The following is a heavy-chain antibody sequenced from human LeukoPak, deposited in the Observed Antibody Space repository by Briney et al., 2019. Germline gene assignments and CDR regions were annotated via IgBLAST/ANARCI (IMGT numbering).Heavy chain of an antibody. Sequence: SETLSLTCTVSGDSITSNTYYWAWMRRPPGQGLEWIGSIYYTGSTYYNPPLRGRLTISVDTSKNQFSLKLSSVTAADTAMYYCARLCSATWYFDYWGQGTLVTVSS. CDR1: GDSITSNTYY. V-gene: IGHV4-39*01. J-gene: IGHJ4*02. CDR3: ARLCSATWYFDY. CDR2: IYYTGST. D-gene: IGHD2-15*01.